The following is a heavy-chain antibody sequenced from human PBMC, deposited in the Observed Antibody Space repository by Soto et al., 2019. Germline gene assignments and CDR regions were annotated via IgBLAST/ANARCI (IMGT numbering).Heavy chain of an antibody. Sequence: PSETLSLTCTVSGGSISSGGYYWSWIRQHPGKGLEWIGYIYYSGSTYYNPSLKSRVTIPVDTSKNQFSLKLSSVTAADTAVYYCTKGPPTYYYDSSGQPGYYYGMDVWGQGTTVTVSS. CDR3: TKGPPTYYYDSSGQPGYYYGMDV. CDR1: GGSISSGGYY. D-gene: IGHD3-22*01. CDR2: IYYSGST. J-gene: IGHJ6*02. V-gene: IGHV4-31*03.